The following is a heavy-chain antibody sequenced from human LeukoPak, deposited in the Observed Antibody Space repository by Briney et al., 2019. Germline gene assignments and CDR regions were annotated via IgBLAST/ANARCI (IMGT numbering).Heavy chain of an antibody. CDR2: FDPEDGET. D-gene: IGHD4-23*01. V-gene: IGHV1-24*01. J-gene: IGHJ4*02. CDR3: ATDLMVVTPVGY. CDR1: GYTLTELS. Sequence: ASVKVSCKVSGYTLTELSMHWVRQAPGKGLEWMGGFDPEDGETIYAQKFQGRVTMTEDTSTDTAYMELSSLRPEDTAVYYCATDLMVVTPVGYWGQGTLVTVSS.